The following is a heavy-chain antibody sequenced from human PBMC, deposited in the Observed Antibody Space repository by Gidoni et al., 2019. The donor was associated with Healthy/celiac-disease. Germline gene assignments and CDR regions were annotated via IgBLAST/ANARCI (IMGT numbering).Heavy chain of an antibody. J-gene: IGHJ5*02. Sequence: QVQLVQSGAEVKKPGSSVKVSCKASGGTFSSYAISWVRQAPGQGLEWMGGIIPIFGTANYAQKFQGRVTITADESTSTAYMELSSLRSEDTAVYYCARAPSGYCSGGSCYSGFDPWGQGTLVTVSS. D-gene: IGHD2-15*01. CDR1: GGTFSSYA. CDR3: ARAPSGYCSGGSCYSGFDP. V-gene: IGHV1-69*01. CDR2: IIPIFGTA.